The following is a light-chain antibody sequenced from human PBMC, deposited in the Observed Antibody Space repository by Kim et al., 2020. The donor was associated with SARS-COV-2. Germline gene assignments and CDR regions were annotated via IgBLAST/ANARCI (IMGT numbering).Light chain of an antibody. Sequence: PGQRVTISCSGSSSNIGSNYVYWYQQLPGTAPKLLIYRNNQRPSGVPDRFSGSKSGTSASLAISGLRSEDEADYYCAAWDDSLSVVFGGGTKLTVL. CDR1: SSNIGSNY. J-gene: IGLJ2*01. CDR3: AAWDDSLSVV. V-gene: IGLV1-47*01. CDR2: RNN.